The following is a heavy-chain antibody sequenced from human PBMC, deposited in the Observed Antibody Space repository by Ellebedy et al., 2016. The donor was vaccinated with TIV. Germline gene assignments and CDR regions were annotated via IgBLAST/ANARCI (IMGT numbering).Heavy chain of an antibody. CDR3: ARLGQARDGYYKSAMDV. J-gene: IGHJ6*02. Sequence: ESVKGRFSIPRDNPTNTLYLQMNSLRVEDTGVYYCARLGQARDGYYKSAMDVWGQGTTVTVSS. D-gene: IGHD5-24*01. V-gene: IGHV3-30*07.